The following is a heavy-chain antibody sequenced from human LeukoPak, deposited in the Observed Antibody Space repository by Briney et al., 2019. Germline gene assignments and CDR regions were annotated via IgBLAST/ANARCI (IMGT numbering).Heavy chain of an antibody. V-gene: IGHV4-34*01. CDR1: GGSFSGYY. D-gene: IGHD6-25*01. Sequence: SETLSLTCAVYGGSFSGYYWSWIRQPPGKGLEWIGEINHSGSTNYNPSLKSRVTISVDTSKNQFSLKLGSVTAADTAVYYCARVYSSAKTFDYWGQGTLVTVSS. CDR2: INHSGST. J-gene: IGHJ4*02. CDR3: ARVYSSAKTFDY.